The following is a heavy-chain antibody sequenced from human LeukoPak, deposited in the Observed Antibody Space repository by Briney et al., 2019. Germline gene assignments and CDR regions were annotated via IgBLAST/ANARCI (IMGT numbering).Heavy chain of an antibody. J-gene: IGHJ2*01. D-gene: IGHD3-22*01. V-gene: IGHV4-39*07. CDR1: GGSISSNSYY. Sequence: PSETLSLTCAVSGGSISSNSYYWGWIRQPPGKGLEWIGSIYYSGSTNYNPSLKSRVTISVDTSKNQFSLKLSSVTAADTAVYYCARAPFTMIVLALWGRGTLVTVSS. CDR3: ARAPFTMIVLAL. CDR2: IYYSGST.